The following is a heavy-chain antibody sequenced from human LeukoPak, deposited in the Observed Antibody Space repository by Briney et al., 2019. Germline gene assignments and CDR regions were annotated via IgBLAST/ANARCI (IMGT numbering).Heavy chain of an antibody. CDR2: IWYDGSNK. D-gene: IGHD2-15*01. V-gene: IGHV3-33*01. CDR3: ARDGGCSGGSCYDY. CDR1: GFTFSSYG. J-gene: IGHJ4*02. Sequence: PGGSLRLSCAASGFTFSSYGMHWVRQAPGKGLEWVAVIWYDGSNKYYADSVKGRITISRDNSKNTLYLQMNSLRAEDTAVYYCARDGGCSGGSCYDYWGQGTLVTVSS.